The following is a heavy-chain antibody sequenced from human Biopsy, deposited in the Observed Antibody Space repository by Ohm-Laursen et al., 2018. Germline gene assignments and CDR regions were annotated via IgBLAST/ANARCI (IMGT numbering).Heavy chain of an antibody. CDR1: GFTFRDHG. CDR2: ISYDGSNK. CDR3: ARSYGDYWGDYYYGLDV. V-gene: IGHV3-30*03. D-gene: IGHD4-17*01. Sequence: SLRLSCAASGFTFRDHGMLWVRQAPGKGLEGVSLISYDGSNKYYAESMRGRFTISRDNSKNTLFLQMNSLRAEDTAVYYCARSYGDYWGDYYYGLDVWGQGATVTVSS. J-gene: IGHJ6*02.